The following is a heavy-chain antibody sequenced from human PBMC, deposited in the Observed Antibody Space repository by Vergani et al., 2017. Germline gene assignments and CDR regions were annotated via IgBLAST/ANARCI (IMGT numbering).Heavy chain of an antibody. V-gene: IGHV3-15*05. CDR3: TKDNRRAVAGTLGY. J-gene: IGHJ4*02. CDR2: IKSKTDGGTT. Sequence: EVQLVESGGGLVKPGGSLRLSCAASGFTFSNAWMSWVRQAPGKGLEWVGRIKSKTDGGTTDYAAPVKGRFTISRDNAKNYLYLQMNSLRAEDTALYYCTKDNRRAVAGTLGYWGQGTLVTVSS. D-gene: IGHD6-19*01. CDR1: GFTFSNAW.